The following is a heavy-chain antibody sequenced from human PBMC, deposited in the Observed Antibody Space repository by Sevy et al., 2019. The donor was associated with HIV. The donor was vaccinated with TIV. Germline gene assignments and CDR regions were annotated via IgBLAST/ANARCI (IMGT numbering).Heavy chain of an antibody. Sequence: GESLKISCAASGFTFSSYWMHWVRQAPGKGLVWVSRINSDGSSTSYADSVKGRFTISRDNAKNTLYLQMNSLRAEDTAVYYCARDFNLFQASCWFDPWGQGTLVTVSS. CDR1: GFTFSSYW. J-gene: IGHJ5*02. CDR2: INSDGSST. V-gene: IGHV3-74*01. D-gene: IGHD2-2*01. CDR3: ARDFNLFQASCWFDP.